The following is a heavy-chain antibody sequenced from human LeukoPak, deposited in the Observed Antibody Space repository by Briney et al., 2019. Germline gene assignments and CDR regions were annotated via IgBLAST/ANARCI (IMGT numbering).Heavy chain of an antibody. D-gene: IGHD3-10*01. CDR2: IWHEASQT. Sequence: GGPLRLFCAASGFSYSTYAMHWVRQAPGKGLEWVALIWHEASQTFTDSVKGRFTISRDNSKNTVYLQMNSLGGEDTAVYYCAREIFGSGSYPDYWGQGTLVTVSS. J-gene: IGHJ4*02. CDR1: GFSYSTYA. V-gene: IGHV3-33*01. CDR3: AREIFGSGSYPDY.